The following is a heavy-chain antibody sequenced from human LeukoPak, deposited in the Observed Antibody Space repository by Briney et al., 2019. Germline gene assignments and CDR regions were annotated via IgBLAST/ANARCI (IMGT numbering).Heavy chain of an antibody. CDR2: VSGSGGST. V-gene: IGHV3-23*01. CDR3: AKSAYDFQRSFDY. D-gene: IGHD3-3*01. CDR1: GFTLSFYG. J-gene: IGHJ4*02. Sequence: GGSLRLSCAASGFTLSFYGMSWVRQAPGKGLEWVSRVSGSGGSTYYADSVKGRFTTSRDNSKNTLYLQMNSLRAEDTAVYYCAKSAYDFQRSFDYWGQGTLVTVSS.